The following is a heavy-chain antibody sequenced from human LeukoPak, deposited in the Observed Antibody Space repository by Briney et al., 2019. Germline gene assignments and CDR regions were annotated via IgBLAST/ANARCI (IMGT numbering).Heavy chain of an antibody. D-gene: IGHD3-22*01. CDR3: ARGSSGYLLFDY. V-gene: IGHV1-46*01. Sequence: ASVKVSCKASGYTFTSYYMHWVRQAPGQGLEWMGIINPSGGSTSYAQKFQGRVTITADKSTSTAYMELSSLRSEDTAVYYCARGSSGYLLFDYWGQGTLVTVSS. CDR2: INPSGGST. CDR1: GYTFTSYY. J-gene: IGHJ4*02.